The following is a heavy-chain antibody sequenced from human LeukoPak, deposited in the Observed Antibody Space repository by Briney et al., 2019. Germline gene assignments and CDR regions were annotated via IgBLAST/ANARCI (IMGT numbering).Heavy chain of an antibody. Sequence: GGSLRLSCVVSGFSVRNNYVSWVRQAPGKGLEWVSVIYGGGSTYYADSVKGRFTISRDNSKSTLYLQMNSLRAEDTAVYYCASSRSRYCSSTSCWGDWFDPWGQGTLVTVSS. J-gene: IGHJ5*02. D-gene: IGHD2-2*01. V-gene: IGHV3-66*01. CDR1: GFSVRNNY. CDR3: ASSRSRYCSSTSCWGDWFDP. CDR2: IYGGGST.